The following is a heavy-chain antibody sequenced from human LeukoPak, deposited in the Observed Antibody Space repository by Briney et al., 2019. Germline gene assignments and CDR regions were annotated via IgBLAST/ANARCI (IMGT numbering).Heavy chain of an antibody. CDR2: ISAYNGNT. CDR1: GYTFTSYG. V-gene: IGHV1-18*01. D-gene: IGHD1-26*01. Sequence: GASVKVSCKASGYTFTSYGISWVRQAPGQGLEWMGWISAYNGNTNYAQKLQGRVTMTTDTSTSTAYMELRSLRSDDTAVYYCEREVLYSGSSLFDYWGQGTPVAVSS. J-gene: IGHJ4*02. CDR3: EREVLYSGSSLFDY.